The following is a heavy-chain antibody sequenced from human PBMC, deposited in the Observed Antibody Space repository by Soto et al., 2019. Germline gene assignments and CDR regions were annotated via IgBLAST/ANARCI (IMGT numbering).Heavy chain of an antibody. CDR3: AKDRDYDSSGYYYGFDY. CDR1: GFTFSSYA. Sequence: PVGSLRLSCAASGFTFSSYAMSWVRQAPGKGLEWVSAISGSGGSTYYADSVKGRFTISRDNSKNTLYLQMNSLRAEDTAVYYCAKDRDYDSSGYYYGFDYWGQGTLVTVSS. V-gene: IGHV3-23*01. D-gene: IGHD3-22*01. CDR2: ISGSGGST. J-gene: IGHJ4*02.